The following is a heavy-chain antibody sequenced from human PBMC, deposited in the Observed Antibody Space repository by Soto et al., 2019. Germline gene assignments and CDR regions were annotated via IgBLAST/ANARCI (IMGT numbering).Heavy chain of an antibody. Sequence: PVGSPRLSCSASGFRFTHYTINWVRQAPGKGLEWVAVMSYDGTNEYYADSVKGRFTISRDNSKSTVYLQMNSLTPEDTALYYCARKWGTYSSASLDYWGLGTLVTVS. CDR2: MSYDGTNE. V-gene: IGHV3-30*04. D-gene: IGHD6-19*01. J-gene: IGHJ4*02. CDR1: GFRFTHYT. CDR3: ARKWGTYSSASLDY.